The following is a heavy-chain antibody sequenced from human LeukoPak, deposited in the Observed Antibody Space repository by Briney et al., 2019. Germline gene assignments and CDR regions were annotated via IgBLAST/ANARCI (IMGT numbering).Heavy chain of an antibody. CDR1: GFTFSSYS. CDR3: ARDGFWSGYPGFDP. Sequence: GGSLRLSCAASGFTFSSYSMNWVRQAPGKGLEWVSYISSSGSTIYYADSVKGRFTISRDNAKNSLYLQMNSLRAEDTAVYYCARDGFWSGYPGFDPWGQGTLVTVSS. CDR2: ISSSGSTI. J-gene: IGHJ5*02. V-gene: IGHV3-48*04. D-gene: IGHD3-3*01.